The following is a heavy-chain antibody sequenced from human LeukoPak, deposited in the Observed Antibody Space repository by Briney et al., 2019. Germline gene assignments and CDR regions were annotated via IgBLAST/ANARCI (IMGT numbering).Heavy chain of an antibody. CDR3: ARELVAGGGRRGMDV. V-gene: IGHV3-48*01. D-gene: IGHD6-19*01. CDR1: GFTFSDYS. CDR2: IGIDSGNT. Sequence: GGSLRLSCAASGFTFSDYSMNWVRQAPGKGLEWISYIGIDSGNTNYADSVKGRFTISGDKAKNSLYLQTSSLRAEDTAVYYCARELVAGGGRRGMDVWGQGTTVTVSS. J-gene: IGHJ6*02.